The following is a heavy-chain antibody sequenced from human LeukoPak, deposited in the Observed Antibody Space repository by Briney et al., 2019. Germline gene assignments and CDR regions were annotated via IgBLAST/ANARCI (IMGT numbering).Heavy chain of an antibody. V-gene: IGHV4-39*07. CDR2: IYYSGST. CDR1: GGSISSSSYY. D-gene: IGHD3-10*01. J-gene: IGHJ3*02. Sequence: SETLSLTCTVSGGSISSSSYYWGWIRQPPGKGLEWIGSIYYSGSTYYNPSLKSRVTISVDTSKNQFSLKLSSVTAADTAVYYCARDRAIGFDYYGSGSYYNGDAFDIWGQGTMVTVSS. CDR3: ARDRAIGFDYYGSGSYYNGDAFDI.